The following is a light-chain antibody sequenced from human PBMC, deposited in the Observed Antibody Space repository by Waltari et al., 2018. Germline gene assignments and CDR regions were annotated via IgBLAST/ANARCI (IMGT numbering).Light chain of an antibody. CDR1: QSVSSS. CDR3: QQYNIWPPGS. Sequence: EIVMTQSPATLSVSPGERATLSCRASQSVSSSLAWYQQKAGQAPSLLIYGASVRATDVPARFSGSVSGTEFSLTISSLQSEDFAVYYCQQYNIWPPGSFGPGTKV. J-gene: IGKJ3*01. V-gene: IGKV3-15*01. CDR2: GAS.